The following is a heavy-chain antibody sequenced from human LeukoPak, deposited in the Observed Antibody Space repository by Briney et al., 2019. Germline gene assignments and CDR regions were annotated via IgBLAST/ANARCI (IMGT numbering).Heavy chain of an antibody. CDR1: GFTFSSYG. CDR3: AKALRIKYYYGSGSPRPDAFDI. Sequence: PGGSLRLSCAASGFTFSSYGMHWVRQAPGKGLEWVAVISYDGSNKYYADSVKGRFTISRDNSKNTLYLQMNSLRAEDTAVYYCAKALRIKYYYGSGSPRPDAFDIWGQGTMVTVSS. V-gene: IGHV3-30*18. D-gene: IGHD3-10*01. CDR2: ISYDGSNK. J-gene: IGHJ3*02.